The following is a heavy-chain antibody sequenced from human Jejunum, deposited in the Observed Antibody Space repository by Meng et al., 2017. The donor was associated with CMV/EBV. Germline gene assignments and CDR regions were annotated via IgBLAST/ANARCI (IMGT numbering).Heavy chain of an antibody. J-gene: IGHJ4*02. V-gene: IGHV3-7*01. CDR1: GFSFSTYR. Sequence: CAASGFSFSTYRMTWVRKAQGKGLEWLAKIKEDGGQKNYVESQKGRFTISRDNAKNSLYLQMNTLRADDTAVYYCVRDAGWFHFDYWGQGTLVTVSS. D-gene: IGHD2-15*01. CDR2: IKEDGGQK. CDR3: VRDAGWFHFDY.